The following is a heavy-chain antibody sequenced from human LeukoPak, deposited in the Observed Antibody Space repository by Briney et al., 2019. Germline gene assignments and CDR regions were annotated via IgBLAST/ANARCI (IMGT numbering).Heavy chain of an antibody. Sequence: GGSLRLSRAASGFTFSSYSMNWVRQAPGKGLEWVSSISSSSSYIYYADSVKGRFTISRDNAKNSLYLQVNSLRAEDTAVYYCSLIGAPRDFDYWGQGTLVTVSS. V-gene: IGHV3-21*01. CDR2: ISSSSSYI. CDR1: GFTFSSYS. J-gene: IGHJ4*02. D-gene: IGHD3-10*01. CDR3: SLIGAPRDFDY.